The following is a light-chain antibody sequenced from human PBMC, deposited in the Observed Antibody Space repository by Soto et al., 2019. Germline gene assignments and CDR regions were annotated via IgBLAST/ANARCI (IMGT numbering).Light chain of an antibody. V-gene: IGKV3-20*01. CDR1: QSVSSNY. CDR2: GAS. J-gene: IGKJ1*01. CDR3: QQYGSLSWT. Sequence: DIVLTQSPGTLSLSPGERASLSYRASQSVSSNYLAWYQQKPGQAPRLLIYGASTRATGVPDRFSGSGSGTDFTLTISRLEPEDFAVYHCQQYGSLSWTFGQGTKVVIK.